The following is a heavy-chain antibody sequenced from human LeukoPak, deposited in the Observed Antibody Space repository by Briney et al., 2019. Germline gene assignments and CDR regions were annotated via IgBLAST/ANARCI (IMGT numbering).Heavy chain of an antibody. CDR2: ISAYNGNT. Sequence: ASVKVSCKASGYTFTSYGISWVRQAPGQGLEWMGWISAYNGNTNYAQKLQGRVTMTTDTSTSTAYMELKSLRSDDTAVYYCAREGLRSIAARRGTRDYMDVWGKGTTVIVSS. J-gene: IGHJ6*03. CDR1: GYTFTSYG. D-gene: IGHD6-6*01. V-gene: IGHV1-18*01. CDR3: AREGLRSIAARRGTRDYMDV.